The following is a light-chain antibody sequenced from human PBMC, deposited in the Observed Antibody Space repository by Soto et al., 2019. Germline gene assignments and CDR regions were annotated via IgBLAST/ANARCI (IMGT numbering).Light chain of an antibody. J-gene: IGKJ2*01. V-gene: IGKV1-39*01. CDR2: AAS. CDR1: QSISSY. CDR3: QQSYSTPPYP. Sequence: DIQMTQSPSSLSASVGDRVTITCRASQSISSYLNWYQQKPGKAPKLLIYAASSLQSGVPSRFSGSGSGTDFPLTISSLQPEDFATYYCQQSYSTPPYPFGQGTKLEIK.